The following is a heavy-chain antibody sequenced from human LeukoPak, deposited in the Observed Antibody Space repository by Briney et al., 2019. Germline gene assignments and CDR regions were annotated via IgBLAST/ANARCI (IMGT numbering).Heavy chain of an antibody. CDR1: GVSISSYV. V-gene: IGHV4-59*01. D-gene: IGHD2-15*01. CDR3: ARKVYSFAVLDY. CDR2: ICDSGTA. Sequence: SETLSLTCAVSGVSISSYVLSWVRQPPGKALEWIGYICDSGTANYHPSLKSRVTISLDTSQNQFSMKLRSVPDARTPVYYCARKVYSFAVLDYWGEGTLVTVSS. J-gene: IGHJ4*02.